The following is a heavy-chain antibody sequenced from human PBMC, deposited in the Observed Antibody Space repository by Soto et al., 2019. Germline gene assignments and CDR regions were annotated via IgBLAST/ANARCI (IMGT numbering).Heavy chain of an antibody. D-gene: IGHD1-26*01. CDR2: IHNTGSP. V-gene: IGHV4-30-4*01. Sequence: SETLSLTCTVSGGSISSGDYYWTWIRQPPGKGLEWIAYIHNTGSPYYNLSLESRLTISLDTSKDQFSLRLSSVTAADTAVYCCARSRHSGRYFFDYWGQGILVTVSS. CDR1: GGSISSGDYY. J-gene: IGHJ4*02. CDR3: ARSRHSGRYFFDY.